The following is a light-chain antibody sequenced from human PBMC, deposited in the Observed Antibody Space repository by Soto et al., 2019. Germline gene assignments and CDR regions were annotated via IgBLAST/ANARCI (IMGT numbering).Light chain of an antibody. CDR3: SSLAGSYNLV. J-gene: IGLJ3*02. Sequence: ALAQPRSVSGSPGQAVTISCTGTSSDIGAYNYVFWYQQYPGKSPKLIIYDVFKRPSGVPARFSASKSGNTASLTITGLQTEDEADYHCSSLAGSYNLVFGGGTKVTVL. CDR1: SSDIGAYNY. CDR2: DVF. V-gene: IGLV2-11*01.